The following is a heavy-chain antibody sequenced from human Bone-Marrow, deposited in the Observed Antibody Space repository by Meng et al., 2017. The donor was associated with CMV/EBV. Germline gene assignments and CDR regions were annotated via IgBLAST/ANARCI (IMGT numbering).Heavy chain of an antibody. V-gene: IGHV3-48*04. CDR3: ARSLFDSNDPFDY. J-gene: IGHJ4*02. CDR1: GFTFSSYT. Sequence: GESLKISCAASGFTFSSYTMNWVRQAPGKGLEWVSYISNSGSAKYYADSLRGRFTISRDNAKNSLYLQMNSLRADDTAVYYCARSLFDSNDPFDYWGQGPLVTVYS. CDR2: ISNSGSAK. D-gene: IGHD3-22*01.